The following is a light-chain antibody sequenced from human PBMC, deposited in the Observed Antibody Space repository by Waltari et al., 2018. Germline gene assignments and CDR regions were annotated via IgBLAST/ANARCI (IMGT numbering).Light chain of an antibody. CDR3: QQYGSLPWT. CDR1: ESVTNDY. Sequence: EVVLTQSSGTLSLSPGEIATLSCRASESVTNDYLAWYQQKPRQAPSLLIYDASIRATGIPDRFSGSGSVTDFTLTITRLEPEDFAVYHCQQYGSLPWTFGQGTKV. V-gene: IGKV3-20*01. J-gene: IGKJ1*01. CDR2: DAS.